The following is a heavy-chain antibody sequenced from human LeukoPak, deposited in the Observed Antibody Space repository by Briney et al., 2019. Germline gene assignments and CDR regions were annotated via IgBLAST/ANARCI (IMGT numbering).Heavy chain of an antibody. CDR1: GFTFSSYA. V-gene: IGHV3-23*01. Sequence: GESLKISCAASGFTFSSYAMSWVRQAPGKGLEWVSAISGSGGSTYYADSVKGRFTISRDNSKNTLYLQMNSLRAEDTAVYYCAKDVDTAMVTFDYWGQGTLVTVSS. CDR2: ISGSGGST. D-gene: IGHD5-18*01. CDR3: AKDVDTAMVTFDY. J-gene: IGHJ4*02.